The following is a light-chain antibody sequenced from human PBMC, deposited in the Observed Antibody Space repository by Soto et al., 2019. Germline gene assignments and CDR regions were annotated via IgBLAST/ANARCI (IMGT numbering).Light chain of an antibody. CDR1: SSDVGGYNY. V-gene: IGLV2-8*01. Sequence: QSALTQPPSASGSPGQSVTISCTGTSSDVGGYNYVSWYQQHPGKAPKLMIYEVSKRPSGVPDRFSGSKSGNTASLTVSGLQAEDEADYYCSSFAANSNLVFGGGTKLTVL. J-gene: IGLJ2*01. CDR2: EVS. CDR3: SSFAANSNLV.